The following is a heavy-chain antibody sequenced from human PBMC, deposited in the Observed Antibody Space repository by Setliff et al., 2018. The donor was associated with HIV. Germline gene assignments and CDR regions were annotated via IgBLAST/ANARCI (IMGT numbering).Heavy chain of an antibody. V-gene: IGHV1-3*03. CDR3: ARSPPYYDILTGYSNRGNWFDP. CDR1: GYTFSNYN. Sequence: ASVKVSCKASGYTFSNYNINWVRQATGQGLEWMGWINAGNGNTKYSQEFQGRVTITRDTSASTAYMELSSLRSEDMAVYYCARSPPYYDILTGYSNRGNWFDPWGQGTLVTVSS. J-gene: IGHJ5*02. CDR2: INAGNGNT. D-gene: IGHD3-9*01.